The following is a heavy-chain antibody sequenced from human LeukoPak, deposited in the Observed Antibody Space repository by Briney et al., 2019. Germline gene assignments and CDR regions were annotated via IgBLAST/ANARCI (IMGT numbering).Heavy chain of an antibody. V-gene: IGHV4-30-4*01. CDR2: IYYSGST. CDR3: ARARLRYYDILTGPRNWFDP. J-gene: IGHJ5*02. Sequence: SQTLSLTCTVSGCSISSGDYYWSWIRQPPGTGLEWIGYIYYSGSTYYNPSLKSRVTISVDTSKNQFSLKLSSVTAADTAVYYCARARLRYYDILTGPRNWFDPWGQGTLVTVSS. CDR1: GCSISSGDYY. D-gene: IGHD3-9*01.